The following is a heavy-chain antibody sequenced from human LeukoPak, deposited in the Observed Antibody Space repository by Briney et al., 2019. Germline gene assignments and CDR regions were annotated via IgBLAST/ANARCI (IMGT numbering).Heavy chain of an antibody. V-gene: IGHV3-23*01. D-gene: IGHD1-1*01. J-gene: IGHJ4*02. CDR2: IRSNGDTA. CDR1: GFTFSRIS. CDR3: AKGQELDDGVFDS. Sequence: GGALRLSFAAPGFTFSRISMTWVRPAPGGGVEWVSTIRSNGDTAYNADSVRGRFAISRDNSKNALFLQMNSLRVEDTAIYYCAKGQELDDGVFDSWGQGTLVTVSS.